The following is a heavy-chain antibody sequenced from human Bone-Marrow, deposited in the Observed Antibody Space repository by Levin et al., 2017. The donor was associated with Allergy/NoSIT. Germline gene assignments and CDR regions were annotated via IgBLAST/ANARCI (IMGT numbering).Heavy chain of an antibody. D-gene: IGHD3-10*01. Sequence: HPGGSLRLSCAASGLPFSSSDMHWVRHVAGKGLEWVSGIGTGDDTYYADSLKGRFTISRENAKNSLYLQMNSLTPGDTAVYYCVREGPLWTFDIWGQGTVVTVSS. CDR3: VREGPLWTFDI. CDR1: GLPFSSSD. V-gene: IGHV3-13*01. CDR2: IGTGDDT. J-gene: IGHJ3*02.